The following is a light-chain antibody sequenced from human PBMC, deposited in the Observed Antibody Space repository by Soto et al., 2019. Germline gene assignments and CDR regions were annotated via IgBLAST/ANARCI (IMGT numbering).Light chain of an antibody. CDR3: QSYDSSLSGYV. V-gene: IGLV1-40*01. CDR1: SSKIGAGYD. J-gene: IGLJ1*01. CDR2: GNS. Sequence: QSVLTQPPSVSGAPGQRVTISCTGSSSKIGAGYDVHWYQQLPGTAPKLLLYGNSNRPSGVPDRFSGSKSGTSASLAITGLQAEDEADYYCQSYDSSLSGYVFGTGTQLTVL.